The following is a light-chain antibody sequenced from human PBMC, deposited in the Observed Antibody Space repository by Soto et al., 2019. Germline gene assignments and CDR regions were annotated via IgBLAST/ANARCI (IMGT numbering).Light chain of an antibody. CDR1: QSVSSSY. V-gene: IGKV3-20*01. CDR3: QQYGSSPFP. J-gene: IGKJ3*01. CDR2: GAS. Sequence: EIGLTQSPGTLSLSPGERATLSCRASQSVSSSYLAWYQQKPGQAPRLLIYGASSRATGIPDRFSGSGSGTDFTLTISRLEPEDFAVYYCQQYGSSPFPFGPGTKVDIK.